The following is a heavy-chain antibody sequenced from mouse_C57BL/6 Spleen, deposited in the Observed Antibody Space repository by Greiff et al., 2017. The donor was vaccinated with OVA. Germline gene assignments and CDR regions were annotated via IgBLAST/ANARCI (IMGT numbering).Heavy chain of an antibody. D-gene: IGHD1-1*01. CDR3: ATTEPYYFDY. J-gene: IGHJ2*01. CDR1: GFTFSSYA. Sequence: EVMLVESGGGLVKPGGSLKLSCAASGFTFSSYAMSWVRQTPEKTLEWVATISDGGSYTYYPDNVKGRFTISGDNARNNLYLQMSHLKSEDTAMYYCATTEPYYFDYWGQGTTLTVSS. V-gene: IGHV5-4*03. CDR2: ISDGGSYT.